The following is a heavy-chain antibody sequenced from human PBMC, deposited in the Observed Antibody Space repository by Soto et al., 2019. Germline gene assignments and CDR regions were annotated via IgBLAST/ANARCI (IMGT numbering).Heavy chain of an antibody. Sequence: QVQLVQSGAEVKKPGSSVKVSCKASGGTFSSYAISWVGQAPGQGLEWMGGIIPIFGTANYAQKFRGRVTITADESTSTAYMELSSLRSEDTAVYYCARQVFGPTEVTWFDPWGQGTLVTVSS. V-gene: IGHV1-69*01. CDR3: ARQVFGPTEVTWFDP. J-gene: IGHJ5*02. CDR2: IIPIFGTA. CDR1: GGTFSSYA. D-gene: IGHD2-21*02.